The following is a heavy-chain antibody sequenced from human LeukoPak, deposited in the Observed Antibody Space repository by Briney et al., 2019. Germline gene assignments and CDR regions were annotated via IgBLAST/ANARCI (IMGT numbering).Heavy chain of an antibody. Sequence: GASVKVSCKASGYTFTSYGISWVRQAPGQGLEWMGWISAYNGNTNYAQKLQGRVTMTTDTSTSTAYMELRSLRSDDTAVYYCARYPSGDILTGYYSALPFDYWGQGTLVTVSS. CDR1: GYTFTSYG. V-gene: IGHV1-18*01. CDR2: ISAYNGNT. J-gene: IGHJ4*02. CDR3: ARYPSGDILTGYYSALPFDY. D-gene: IGHD3-9*01.